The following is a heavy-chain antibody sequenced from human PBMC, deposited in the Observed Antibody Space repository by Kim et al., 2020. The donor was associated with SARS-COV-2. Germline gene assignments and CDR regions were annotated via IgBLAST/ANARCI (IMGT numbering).Heavy chain of an antibody. CDR3: ARLWYADYAT. J-gene: IGHJ5*02. Sequence: SETLSLTCTVSGGSISSSSYYWGWIRQPPGKGLEWIGNIYYSGSTYYNASLKSRVTISIDTSENQFSLKLSSVTAADTALYYCARLWYADYATWGQGTLVTVSS. V-gene: IGHV4-39*01. D-gene: IGHD4-17*01. CDR1: GGSISSSSYY. CDR2: IYYSGST.